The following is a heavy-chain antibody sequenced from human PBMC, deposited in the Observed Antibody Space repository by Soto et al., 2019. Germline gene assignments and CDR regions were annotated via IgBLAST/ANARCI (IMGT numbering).Heavy chain of an antibody. Sequence: QVQLVQSGAEVKKPGSSVRVSCKASGDSFSKYTVNWVRQAPRQGLEWVGGVIPRFGTTNFAPTLQGRVTLTTDTSTNAAHMELRSLRSDDTAIYYCARTEGRSTRGDYWGQGTLVTVSS. CDR1: GDSFSKYT. CDR2: VIPRFGTT. D-gene: IGHD2-8*01. CDR3: ARTEGRSTRGDY. J-gene: IGHJ4*02. V-gene: IGHV1-69*06.